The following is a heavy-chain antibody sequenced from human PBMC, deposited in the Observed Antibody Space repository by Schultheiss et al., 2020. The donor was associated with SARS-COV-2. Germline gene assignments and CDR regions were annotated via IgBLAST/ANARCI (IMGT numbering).Heavy chain of an antibody. J-gene: IGHJ2*01. Sequence: GGSLRLSCAASGFTFSSYAMHWVRQAPGKGLEWVSGISWNSGSIGYADSVKGRFTISRDNAKNSLYLQMNSLRAEDTALYYCAKDLYGDYGYFDLWGRGTLVTVSS. CDR1: GFTFSSYA. CDR3: AKDLYGDYGYFDL. D-gene: IGHD4-17*01. V-gene: IGHV3-9*01. CDR2: ISWNSGSI.